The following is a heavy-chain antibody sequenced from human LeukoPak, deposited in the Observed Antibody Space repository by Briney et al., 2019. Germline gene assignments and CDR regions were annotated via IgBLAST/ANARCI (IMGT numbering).Heavy chain of an antibody. CDR3: AREPIAAAIDY. V-gene: IGHV3-7*01. Sequence: GGSLRLSSAASGFTFSSYWMSWVRQAPGKGLEWVANIKQDGSEKYYVDSVKGRFTISRDNAKNSLYLQMNSLRAEDTAVYYCAREPIAAAIDYWGQGTLVTGSS. D-gene: IGHD6-13*01. J-gene: IGHJ4*02. CDR1: GFTFSSYW. CDR2: IKQDGSEK.